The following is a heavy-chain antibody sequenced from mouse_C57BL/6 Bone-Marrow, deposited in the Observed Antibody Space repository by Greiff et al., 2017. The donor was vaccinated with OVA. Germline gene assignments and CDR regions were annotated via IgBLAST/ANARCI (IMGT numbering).Heavy chain of an antibody. CDR2: IWRGGST. V-gene: IGHV2-5*01. D-gene: IGHD2-4*01. CDR3: ASFYDYDGLGYAMDY. J-gene: IGHJ4*01. CDR1: GFSLTSYG. Sequence: VMLVESGPGLVQPSQSLSITCTVSGFSLTSYGVHWVRQSPGKGLEWLGVIWRGGSTDYNAAFMSRLSITKDNSKSQVFFKMNSLQADDTAIYYCASFYDYDGLGYAMDYWGQGTSVTVSS.